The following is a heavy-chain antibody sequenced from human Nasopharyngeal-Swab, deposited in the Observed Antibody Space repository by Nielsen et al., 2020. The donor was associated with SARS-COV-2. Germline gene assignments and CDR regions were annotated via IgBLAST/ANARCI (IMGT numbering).Heavy chain of an antibody. J-gene: IGHJ4*02. CDR2: IYYSGST. CDR3: ARTAAAGIFDY. V-gene: IGHV4-31*02. D-gene: IGHD6-13*01. Sequence: WIRQPPGKGLEWIAYIYYSGSTYYNPSLKSRVTISVDTSKNQFSLKLSSVTAADTAVYYCARTAAAGIFDYWGQGTLVTVSS.